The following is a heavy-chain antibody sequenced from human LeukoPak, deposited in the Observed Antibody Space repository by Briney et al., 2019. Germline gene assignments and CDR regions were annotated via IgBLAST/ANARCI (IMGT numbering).Heavy chain of an antibody. D-gene: IGHD3-10*01. J-gene: IGHJ4*02. CDR3: AKGRAGMVRGVCDY. V-gene: IGHV3-21*01. CDR2: ISGSSTYI. Sequence: GGSPRLSCAASGFTFSSYSMNWVRQAPGKGLEWVSSISGSSTYIDYADSLKGRFTISRDNAKNSLYLQMNSLRAEDTAVYYCAKGRAGMVRGVCDYWGQGTLVTVSS. CDR1: GFTFSSYS.